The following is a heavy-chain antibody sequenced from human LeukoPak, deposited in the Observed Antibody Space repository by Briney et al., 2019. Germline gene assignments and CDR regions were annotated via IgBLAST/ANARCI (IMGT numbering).Heavy chain of an antibody. Sequence: GGSLRLSCAASGFTFRSYSMNWVRQAPGKGLEWVSTISKYSDYIYYADSVKGRFTISRDNAKNSLDLQMNSLTVDDTAVYFCARDLSSGNPGGFDYWGQGTLVTVSS. D-gene: IGHD3-3*01. J-gene: IGHJ4*02. CDR1: GFTFRSYS. CDR3: ARDLSSGNPGGFDY. V-gene: IGHV3-21*01. CDR2: ISKYSDYI.